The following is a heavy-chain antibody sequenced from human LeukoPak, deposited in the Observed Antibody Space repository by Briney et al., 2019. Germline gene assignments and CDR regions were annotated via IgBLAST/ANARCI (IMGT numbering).Heavy chain of an antibody. V-gene: IGHV3-9*01. CDR1: GFTFRDYA. Sequence: GGSLRLSCAASGFTFRDYAMHWVRQAPGKGLEWVSGISWNSVSIGYADSVKGRFTISRDNAKNSLYLQMNSLRVEGTALYYCAKDIIGYSSTYYRDAFDIWGQGTMVTVSS. J-gene: IGHJ3*02. CDR2: ISWNSVSI. CDR3: AKDIIGYSSTYYRDAFDI. D-gene: IGHD6-13*01.